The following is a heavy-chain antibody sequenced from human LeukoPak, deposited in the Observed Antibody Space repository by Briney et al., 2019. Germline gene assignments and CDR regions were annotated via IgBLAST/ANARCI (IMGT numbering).Heavy chain of an antibody. J-gene: IGHJ4*02. CDR3: ATYYDILTGYFFDY. V-gene: IGHV3-48*03. CDR2: ISSSGNTI. CDR1: GFTFSSYE. Sequence: GGSLRLSCAASGFTFSSYEMNWVRQAPGKGLEWVSYISSSGNTIYYADSVKGRFTISRDNAKNSLYLQMNSLRAEDTAVHYCATYYDILTGYFFDYWGQGTLVTVSS. D-gene: IGHD3-9*01.